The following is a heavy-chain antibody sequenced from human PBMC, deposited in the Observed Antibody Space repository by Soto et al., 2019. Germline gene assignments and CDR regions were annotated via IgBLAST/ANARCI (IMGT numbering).Heavy chain of an antibody. D-gene: IGHD6-13*01. Sequence: GGSLRLSCAASGFTFSSYGMHWVRQAPGKGLEWVAVISYDGSNKYYADSVKGRFTISRDNSKITLYLQMNSLRAEDTAVYYCAKDIIAAADASHPIYYYYGMDVWGQGTTVTVSS. J-gene: IGHJ6*02. CDR2: ISYDGSNK. CDR3: AKDIIAAADASHPIYYYYGMDV. CDR1: GFTFSSYG. V-gene: IGHV3-30*18.